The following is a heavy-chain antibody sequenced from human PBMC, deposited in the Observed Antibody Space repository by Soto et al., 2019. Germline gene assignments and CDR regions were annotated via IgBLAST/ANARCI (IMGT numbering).Heavy chain of an antibody. D-gene: IGHD2-2*02. CDR1: GFTFGDYA. J-gene: IGHJ6*02. V-gene: IGHV3-49*03. CDR2: IRSKAYGGTT. Sequence: GGSLRLSCTASGFTFGDYAMSWFRQAPGKGLEWVGFIRSKAYGGTTEYAASVKGRFTISRDDSKSIAYLQMNSLKTEDTAVDYYSTGGGGYCSSTSCYTTPAGYYYYYYGMDVWGQGTTVTVSS. CDR3: STGGGGYCSSTSCYTTPAGYYYYYYGMDV.